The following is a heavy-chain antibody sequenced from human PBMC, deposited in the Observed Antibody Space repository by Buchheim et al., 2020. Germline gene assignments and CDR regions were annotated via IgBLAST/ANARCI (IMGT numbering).Heavy chain of an antibody. J-gene: IGHJ4*02. V-gene: IGHV3-7*01. CDR2: IKQDGSEK. CDR3: ARDPLTTVTTAVDY. D-gene: IGHD4-11*01. Sequence: EVQLVESGGGLVQPGGSLRLSCAASGFTSSSYWMSWVRQAPGKGLEWVANIKQDGSEKYYVDSVKGRFTISRDNAKNSLYLQMNSLRAEDTAVYYCARDPLTTVTTAVDYWGQGTL. CDR1: GFTSSSYW.